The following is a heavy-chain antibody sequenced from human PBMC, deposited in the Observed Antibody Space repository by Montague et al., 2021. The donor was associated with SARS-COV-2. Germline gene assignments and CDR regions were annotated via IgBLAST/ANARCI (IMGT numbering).Heavy chain of an antibody. CDR1: GGSLSGYY. V-gene: IGHV4-34*01. Sequence: SETLSLTCAVYGGSLSGYYWAWIRQTPGKGLEWIGEINHIGNTNYNPSLKSRLTLSVDTSKKQFSLKLSSVTTAATAVYYCARGADYDFWSGYLRYKWFDPWGQGTPVTVSS. D-gene: IGHD3-3*01. CDR3: ARGADYDFWSGYLRYKWFDP. CDR2: INHIGNT. J-gene: IGHJ5*02.